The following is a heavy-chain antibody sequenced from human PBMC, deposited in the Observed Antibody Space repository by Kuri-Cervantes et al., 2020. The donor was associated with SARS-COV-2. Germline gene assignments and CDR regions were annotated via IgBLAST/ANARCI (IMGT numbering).Heavy chain of an antibody. CDR2: INYIGST. CDR1: GGSISSGSYY. Sequence: SETLSLTCAVYGGSISSGSYYWGWIRQPPGKGLEWIANINYIGSTYSNPFLKSRLTISVDTSTNRFSLKLNSVTPADTAVYYCARIAVVISDAFDIWGQGTVVTVSS. V-gene: IGHV4-39*01. D-gene: IGHD3-22*01. CDR3: ARIAVVISDAFDI. J-gene: IGHJ3*02.